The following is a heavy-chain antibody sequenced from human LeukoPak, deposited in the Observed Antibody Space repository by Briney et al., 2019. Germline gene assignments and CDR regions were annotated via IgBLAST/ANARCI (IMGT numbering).Heavy chain of an antibody. CDR2: ISGSGGGSGGST. J-gene: IGHJ4*02. CDR3: AKHRSGIAASGSNY. D-gene: IGHD6-13*01. Sequence: PGGSLRLSCAASGFTFSSYAMSWVRQAPGKGLEWVSVSVISGSGGGSGGSTYYADSVKGRFTISRDDSKNTLYLQVNNLRVEDTAVYYCAKHRSGIAASGSNYWGQGTLVSASS. V-gene: IGHV3-23*01. CDR1: GFTFSSYA.